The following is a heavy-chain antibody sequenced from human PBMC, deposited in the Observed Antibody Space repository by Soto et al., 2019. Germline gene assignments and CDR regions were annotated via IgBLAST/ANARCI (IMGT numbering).Heavy chain of an antibody. CDR1: GFTFSSYW. Sequence: GGSLRLSCAASGFTFSSYWMSWVRQAPGKGLEWVANIKQDGSEKYYVDSVKGRFTISRDNAKNSLYLQMNSLRAEDTAVYYCARDGPPSSSWSYGGYFQHWGQGTLVTVSS. J-gene: IGHJ1*01. D-gene: IGHD6-13*01. CDR3: ARDGPPSSSWSYGGYFQH. CDR2: IKQDGSEK. V-gene: IGHV3-7*01.